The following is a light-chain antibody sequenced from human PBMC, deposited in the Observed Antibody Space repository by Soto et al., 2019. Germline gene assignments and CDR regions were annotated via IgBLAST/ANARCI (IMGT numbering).Light chain of an antibody. CDR1: QSINTW. CDR3: QQYSSYST. CDR2: QAS. Sequence: DIQMTKSPSPLSASVGDRVTITCRASQSINTWLAWDQQKPGRAPKLLIYQASSLESRVPSRFSGSGSGTASTPTLSSLQPDDFALYYCQQYSSYSTFGQGTKGEIK. V-gene: IGKV1-5*03. J-gene: IGKJ1*01.